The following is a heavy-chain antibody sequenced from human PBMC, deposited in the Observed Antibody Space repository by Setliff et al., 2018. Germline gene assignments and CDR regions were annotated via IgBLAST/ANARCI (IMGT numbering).Heavy chain of an antibody. D-gene: IGHD2-15*01. V-gene: IGHV1-18*01. Sequence: ASVKVSCKASGYTFTSYGISWVRQAPGQGLEWMGWISAYNGNTNYAQKFQGRVTITTDESTTTAYMELSSLRSEDTAVYYCATGPDIGEFGGNYFNYWGQGTLVTVSS. CDR1: GYTFTSYG. J-gene: IGHJ4*02. CDR3: ATGPDIGEFGGNYFNY. CDR2: ISAYNGNT.